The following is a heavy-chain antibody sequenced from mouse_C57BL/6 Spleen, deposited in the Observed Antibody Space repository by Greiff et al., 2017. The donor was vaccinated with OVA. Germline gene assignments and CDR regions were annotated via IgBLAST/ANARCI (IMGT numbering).Heavy chain of an antibody. J-gene: IGHJ4*01. Sequence: VQLQQSGPELVKPGASVKISCKASGYSFTDYNMNWVKQSNGKSLEWIGVINPNYGTTSYNQKLKGKATLTVDQSSSTAYMQLNSLTSEDSAVYYGARRYYGSSLYAMDYWGQGTSVTVSS. CDR2: INPNYGTT. CDR3: ARRYYGSSLYAMDY. V-gene: IGHV1-39*01. CDR1: GYSFTDYN. D-gene: IGHD1-1*01.